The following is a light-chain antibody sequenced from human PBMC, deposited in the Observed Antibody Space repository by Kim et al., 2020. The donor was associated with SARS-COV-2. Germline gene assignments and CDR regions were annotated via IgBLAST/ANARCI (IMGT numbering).Light chain of an antibody. CDR3: ASWDDSLV. J-gene: IGLJ2*01. CDR1: SPNIGSDY. V-gene: IGLV1-47*01. Sequence: GTPGQRVTISCSESSPNIGSDYVYWYQQRPGTAPKLLIYRNNQRPSGVPDRFSGSKSGTSASLAISGLRSEDEADYYCASWDDSLVFGGGTQLTVL. CDR2: RNN.